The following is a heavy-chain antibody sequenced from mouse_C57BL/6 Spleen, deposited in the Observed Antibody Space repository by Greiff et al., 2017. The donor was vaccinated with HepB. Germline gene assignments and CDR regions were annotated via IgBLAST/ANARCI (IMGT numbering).Heavy chain of an antibody. D-gene: IGHD2-1*01. V-gene: IGHV1-50*01. CDR1: GYTFTSYW. J-gene: IGHJ2*01. CDR3: ARWDGNYY. Sequence: QVQLQQPGAELVKPGASVKLSCKASGYTFTSYWMQWVKQRPGQGLEWIGEIDPSDSYTNYNQKFKGKATLTVDTSSSTAYMQLSSLTSEDSAVYYCARWDGNYYWGQGTTLTVSS. CDR2: IDPSDSYT.